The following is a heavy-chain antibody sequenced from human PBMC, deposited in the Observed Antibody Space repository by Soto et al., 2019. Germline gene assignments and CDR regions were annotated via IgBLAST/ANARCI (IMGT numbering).Heavy chain of an antibody. Sequence: GGSLRLSCAGSGFTFSRYAMNWVRQAPGKGLEWVSIISSRGDRTSYAESVKGRFTISRDDSKNTLFLHMNSLGAEDTSVYYCAKETGYSYGFQPNALDVWGQGTTVNVSS. V-gene: IGHV3-23*01. CDR3: AKETGYSYGFQPNALDV. D-gene: IGHD5-18*01. CDR1: GFTFSRYA. J-gene: IGHJ6*02. CDR2: ISSRGDRT.